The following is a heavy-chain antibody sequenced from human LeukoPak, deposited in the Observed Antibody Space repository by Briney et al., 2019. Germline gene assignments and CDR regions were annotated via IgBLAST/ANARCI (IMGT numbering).Heavy chain of an antibody. D-gene: IGHD1-26*01. CDR3: ARDPRLRRSCYFDY. CDR1: GYTFTSYY. Sequence: GASVKVSCKASGYTFTSYYMHWVRQAPGQGLEWMGIINPSGGSTSYAQKFQGRVTMTRDMSTSTAYMELSSLRSEDTAVYYCARDPRLRRSCYFDYWGQGTLATVSS. CDR2: INPSGGST. V-gene: IGHV1-46*01. J-gene: IGHJ4*02.